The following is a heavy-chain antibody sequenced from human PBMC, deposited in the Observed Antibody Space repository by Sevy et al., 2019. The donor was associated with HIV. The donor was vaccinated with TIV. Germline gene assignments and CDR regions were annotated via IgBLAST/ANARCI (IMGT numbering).Heavy chain of an antibody. V-gene: IGHV1-8*01. Sequence: ASVKVSCKSSGYTFTSYDIHWVRQATGQGLEWMGWMSPKSGNTGYASKFQGRVTMTRDTSLRTAYMELSSLRSEETAVYYCARWWGTSYYYYYAMDVWGQGTTVTVSS. D-gene: IGHD2-8*02. CDR1: GYTFTSYD. J-gene: IGHJ6*02. CDR2: MSPKSGNT. CDR3: ARWWGTSYYYYYAMDV.